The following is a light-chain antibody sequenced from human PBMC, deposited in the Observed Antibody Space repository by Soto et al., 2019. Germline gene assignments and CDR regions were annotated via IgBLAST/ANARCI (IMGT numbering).Light chain of an antibody. CDR3: QQANSFPLT. J-gene: IGKJ4*01. V-gene: IGKV1-17*01. CDR1: QGIRDA. Sequence: DIQMTQSPSSLSASVGDRVTITCRASQGIRDALGWYQQKPGKVPKRLIYSASSLQSGVPSRFSGSGSGTDFTLTISSLQPEDFATYYCQQANSFPLTFGGGTKVDIK. CDR2: SAS.